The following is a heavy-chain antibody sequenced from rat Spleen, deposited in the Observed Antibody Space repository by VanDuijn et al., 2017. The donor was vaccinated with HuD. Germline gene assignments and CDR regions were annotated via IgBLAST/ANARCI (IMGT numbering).Heavy chain of an antibody. Sequence: EVQLVESGGGLVQPGRSLKLSCVASGFTFNNYWMTWIRQAPGKGLEWVAYISTGGGNTYYRDSVRGRFTISRDNAKSTLYLQMDSLRSEDTAIYYCARPTTGIPFNYWGQGVMVTVSS. V-gene: IGHV5-31*01. CDR3: ARPTTGIPFNY. CDR2: ISTGGGNT. CDR1: GFTFNNYW. D-gene: IGHD1-9*01. J-gene: IGHJ2*01.